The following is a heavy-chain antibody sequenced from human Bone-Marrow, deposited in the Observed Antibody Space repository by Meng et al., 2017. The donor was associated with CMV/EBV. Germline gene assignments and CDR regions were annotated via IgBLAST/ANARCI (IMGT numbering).Heavy chain of an antibody. V-gene: IGHV4-34*01. J-gene: IGHJ1*01. CDR1: GGSFSGYY. Sequence: SETLSLTCAVYGGSFSGYYWNWIRQPPGKGLEWIGEISYSGNANYGPSVKSRVTISVSRSRNQFSLKLNSVTVADTAVYYCARGPLLQHWGQGTLVTVSS. CDR2: ISYSGNA. CDR3: ARGPLLQH.